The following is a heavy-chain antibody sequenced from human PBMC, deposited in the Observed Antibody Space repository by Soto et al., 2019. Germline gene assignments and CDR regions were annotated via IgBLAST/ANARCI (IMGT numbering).Heavy chain of an antibody. CDR3: ARDTNYYASGSGVDF. CDR1: GFTFSSYS. V-gene: IGHV3-21*01. D-gene: IGHD3-10*01. Sequence: GGSLRLSCVASGFTFSSYSMSWVRQAPEVGLQWVSSITSSITFINYGDSVKGRFAISRDNAMNSLYLQMNSLRAEDTSVYFCARDTNYYASGSGVDFWGQGTLVTVSS. J-gene: IGHJ4*02. CDR2: ITSSITFI.